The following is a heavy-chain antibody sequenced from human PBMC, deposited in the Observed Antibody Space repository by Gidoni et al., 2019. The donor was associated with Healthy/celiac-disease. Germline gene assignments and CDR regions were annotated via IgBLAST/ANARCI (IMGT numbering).Heavy chain of an antibody. V-gene: IGHV1-69*04. CDR3: ARDHYYDSSGYYLPTFFDY. D-gene: IGHD3-22*01. J-gene: IGHJ4*02. CDR2: IIPILGIA. CDR1: GGTFSSYH. Sequence: QVQLVQSGAEVKKPGSSVKVSCKASGGTFSSYHISWVRQAPGQGLEWMGRIIPILGIANYAQKFQGRVTITADKSTSTAYMELSSLRSEDTAVYYCARDHYYDSSGYYLPTFFDYWGQGTLVTVSS.